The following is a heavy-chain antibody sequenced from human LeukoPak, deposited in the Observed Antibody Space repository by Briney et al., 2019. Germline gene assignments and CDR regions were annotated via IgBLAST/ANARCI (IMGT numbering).Heavy chain of an antibody. J-gene: IGHJ4*02. CDR2: ISGSGGHT. V-gene: IGHV3-23*01. D-gene: IGHD2-2*02. CDR1: GFTFSSYS. CDR3: AKDRAYCSSTSCHTYYFDY. Sequence: GGSLRLSCAASGFTFSSYSMNWVRQAPGKGLEWVSAISGSGGHTYYTDSVKGRFTISRDNSKNTLYLQMNSLRAEDTAVYYCAKDRAYCSSTSCHTYYFDYWGQGTLVTVSS.